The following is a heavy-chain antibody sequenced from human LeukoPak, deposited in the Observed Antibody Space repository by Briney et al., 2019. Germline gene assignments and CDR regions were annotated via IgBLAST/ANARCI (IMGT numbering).Heavy chain of an antibody. Sequence: GGSLRLSCAVSGFPFNPYSMIWVRQARGKGLEXXSSITRSSAHIYYADSVRGRFTISRDNAKNSLYLQMNSLGADDTAVYYCARDDVAPTRRGMDVWGQGTMVTVSS. CDR3: ARDDVAPTRRGMDV. D-gene: IGHD1-1*01. V-gene: IGHV3-21*01. J-gene: IGHJ6*02. CDR2: ITRSSAHI. CDR1: GFPFNPYS.